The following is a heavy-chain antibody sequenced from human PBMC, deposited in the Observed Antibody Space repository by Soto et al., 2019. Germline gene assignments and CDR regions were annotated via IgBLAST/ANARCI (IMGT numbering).Heavy chain of an antibody. V-gene: IGHV3-30*03. Sequence: QAPLVESGGGVVQPGRSLRLSCAASGFTFTSYGMHWVRQAPGTRPEWVAVISYDGGLQHYADSVKGRFTISRDNSKNMVLLQMNSLRAEDTAVYYCVSDRGYGHASVPYSWGQGTLVSVSS. CDR2: ISYDGGLQ. J-gene: IGHJ4*02. D-gene: IGHD5-18*01. CDR3: VSDRGYGHASVPYS. CDR1: GFTFTSYG.